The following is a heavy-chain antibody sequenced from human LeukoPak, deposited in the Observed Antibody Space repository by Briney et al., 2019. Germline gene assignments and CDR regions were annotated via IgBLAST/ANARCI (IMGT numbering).Heavy chain of an antibody. CDR2: IYYSGST. CDR3: ARDQVTMVRGVIIPDAFDI. V-gene: IGHV4-31*03. J-gene: IGHJ3*02. CDR1: GGSISSGGYY. D-gene: IGHD3-10*01. Sequence: SETLSLTCTVSGGSISSGGYYWSWIRQHPGKGLEWIGYIYYSGSTYYNPSLKSRVTISVDTAKNQFSLKLSSVTAAATAVYYCARDQVTMVRGVIIPDAFDIWGQGTMVTVSS.